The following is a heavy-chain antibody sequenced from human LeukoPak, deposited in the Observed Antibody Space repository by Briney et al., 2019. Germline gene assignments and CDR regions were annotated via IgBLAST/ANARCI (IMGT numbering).Heavy chain of an antibody. Sequence: AGGSLRLSCAASGFTFDACAMHWVRQAPGKGLEWVSGISYNSGSIGYADSVKGRFTISRDNAKNSLYLQMNSLRDEDTAVYYCARDRYDAFDIWGQGTMVTVSS. CDR1: GFTFDACA. V-gene: IGHV3-9*01. CDR2: ISYNSGSI. J-gene: IGHJ3*02. CDR3: ARDRYDAFDI.